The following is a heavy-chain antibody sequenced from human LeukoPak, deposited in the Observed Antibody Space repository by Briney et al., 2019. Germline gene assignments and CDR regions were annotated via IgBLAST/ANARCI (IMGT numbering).Heavy chain of an antibody. J-gene: IGHJ4*02. CDR2: IYYSGST. CDR3: ARSIGSRGRHNFHF. D-gene: IGHD6-19*01. CDR1: GGSFTNYF. Sequence: SETLSLTCTVSGGSFTNYFWSWIRQPPGKGLEWIGYIYYSGSTNYNPSLKSRVTISFDTSKNQFSLKLRSVTAADTAVYYCARSIGSRGRHNFHFWGPGTLVSVSS. V-gene: IGHV4-59*12.